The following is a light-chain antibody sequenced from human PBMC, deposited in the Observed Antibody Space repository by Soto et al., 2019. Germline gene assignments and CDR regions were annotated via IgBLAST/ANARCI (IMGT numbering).Light chain of an antibody. Sequence: DIQMTQSPSSLSASVGDRVTITCRASQSISSYLNWYQQKPGKAPKLLIYAASSLQSGVPSRFSVSGSGTDFTLTISSLQHEDFATYYCQQSYRTPRTFGQGTKVEIK. CDR3: QQSYRTPRT. J-gene: IGKJ1*01. CDR2: AAS. CDR1: QSISSY. V-gene: IGKV1-39*01.